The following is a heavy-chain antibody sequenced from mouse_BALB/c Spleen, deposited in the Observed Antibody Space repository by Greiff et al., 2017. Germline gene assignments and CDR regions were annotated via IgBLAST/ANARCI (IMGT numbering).Heavy chain of an antibody. J-gene: IGHJ2*01. CDR2: INPSSGYT. Sequence: QVQLKQSAAELARPGASVKMSCKASGYTFTSYTMHWVKQRPGQGLEWIGYINPSSGYTEYNQKFKDKTTLTADKSSSTAYMQLSSLTSEDSAVYYCARLLLRVFDYWGQGTTLTVSS. V-gene: IGHV1-4*02. CDR3: ARLLLRVFDY. D-gene: IGHD1-1*01. CDR1: GYTFTSYT.